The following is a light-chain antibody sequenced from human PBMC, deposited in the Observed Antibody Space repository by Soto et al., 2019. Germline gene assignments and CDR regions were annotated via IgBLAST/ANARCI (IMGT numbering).Light chain of an antibody. CDR2: NND. V-gene: IGLV1-44*01. CDR1: NSNIGSHT. Sequence: QSVLTQPPSASGTPGQRVTISCSGSNSNIGSHTVSWYQQFPGTAPRLLIYNNDQRPSGVPDRFSGSKSGTSGSLAISGLQSEDEGDYFCATWDDTLSGVVFGGGTKVTVL. CDR3: ATWDDTLSGVV. J-gene: IGLJ2*01.